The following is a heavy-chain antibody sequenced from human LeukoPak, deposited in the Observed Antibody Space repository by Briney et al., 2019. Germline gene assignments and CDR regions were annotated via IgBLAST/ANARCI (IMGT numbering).Heavy chain of an antibody. V-gene: IGHV3-30*04. CDR3: ARAYDSSGYYRSYFDY. D-gene: IGHD3-22*01. CDR1: GFTFSNYA. J-gene: IGHJ4*02. Sequence: GGSLRLSCAASGFTFSNYAMHWVRQAPGKGLEWVTVISYDGRNKYYADPVKGRFTISRDNSKNTVYLKMNSLRAEDTAVYYCARAYDSSGYYRSYFDYWGQGTLVTVSS. CDR2: ISYDGRNK.